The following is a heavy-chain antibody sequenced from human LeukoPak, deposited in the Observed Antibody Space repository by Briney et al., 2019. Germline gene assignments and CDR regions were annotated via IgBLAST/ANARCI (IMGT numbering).Heavy chain of an antibody. D-gene: IGHD3-10*01. Sequence: PGGSLRLSCAASGFTFSNAWMSWVRQAPGKGLEWVGRIKSKTDGGTTDYAAPVKGRFTISRDDSKNTLYLQMNSLKTEDTAVYCCTTDPAILWFGELPIDYWGQGTLVTVSS. CDR1: GFTFSNAW. J-gene: IGHJ4*02. V-gene: IGHV3-15*01. CDR2: IKSKTDGGTT. CDR3: TTDPAILWFGELPIDY.